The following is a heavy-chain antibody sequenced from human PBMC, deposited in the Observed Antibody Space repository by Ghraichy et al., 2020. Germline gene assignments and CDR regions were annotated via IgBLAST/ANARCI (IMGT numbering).Heavy chain of an antibody. D-gene: IGHD3-10*01. J-gene: IGHJ3*02. V-gene: IGHV6-1*01. CDR3: ASGRDSAFDI. CDR2: TYYRSKWSN. CDR1: GDSVSRHGAA. Sequence: SQTLSLTCAISGDSVSRHGAAWNWIRQSPSRGLEWLGRTYYRSKWSNDYAVSLKSRITVNSDTSKNQFSLQLNSVTPEDTAVYYCASGRDSAFDIWSQGTMVTVSS.